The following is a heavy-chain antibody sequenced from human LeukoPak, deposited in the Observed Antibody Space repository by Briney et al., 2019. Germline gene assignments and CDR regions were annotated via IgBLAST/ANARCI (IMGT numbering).Heavy chain of an antibody. CDR3: ARGSPYFYGTDLDY. D-gene: IGHD3-10*01. CDR1: GFTFRKYW. J-gene: IGHJ4*02. Sequence: GGSLSLSCTASGFTFRKYWLHWVRQAPGKGLVWVSRINPDDGSTSYADSVKGRFTISRDNAKNSLYLQMNSLRAEDTAVYYCARGSPYFYGTDLDYWGQGTLVTVSS. V-gene: IGHV3-74*01. CDR2: INPDDGST.